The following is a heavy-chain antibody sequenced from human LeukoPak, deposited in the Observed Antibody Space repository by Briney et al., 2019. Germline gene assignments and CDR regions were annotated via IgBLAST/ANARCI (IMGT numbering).Heavy chain of an antibody. CDR2: ISYDGSNK. J-gene: IGHJ5*02. CDR3: ARDFIVVVPAAIGGFDP. V-gene: IGHV3-30-3*01. Sequence: GRSLRLSCAASGFTFSSYAMHWVRQAPGKGLEWGAVISYDGSNKYYADSVRGRVTISRDNSKNTLYLQMNSMRAEATAVYYCARDFIVVVPAAIGGFDPWGQGTLVTVSS. CDR1: GFTFSSYA. D-gene: IGHD2-2*01.